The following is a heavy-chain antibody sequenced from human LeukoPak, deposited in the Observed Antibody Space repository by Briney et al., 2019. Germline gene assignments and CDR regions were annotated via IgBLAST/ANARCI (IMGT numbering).Heavy chain of an antibody. V-gene: IGHV3-30*02. CDR1: GFTFSDYA. CDR3: AKDQYRSSWYVDY. CDR2: IRYDGTNK. J-gene: IGHJ4*02. D-gene: IGHD6-13*01. Sequence: GGSLRLSCTASGFTFSDYAMHWVRQAPGKGLEWVAFIRYDGTNKYYADSVKGRFTISRDSSENTLYLQMNSLRTDVTAVYYCAKDQYRSSWYVDYWGKGTLVTVSS.